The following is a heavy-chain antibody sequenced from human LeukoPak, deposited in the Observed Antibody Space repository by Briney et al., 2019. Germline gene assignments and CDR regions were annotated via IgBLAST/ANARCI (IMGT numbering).Heavy chain of an antibody. D-gene: IGHD3-3*01. CDR3: AKAERFLEWLSTGDAFDI. CDR1: GFTFSSYG. V-gene: IGHV3-33*06. CDR2: IWYDGSNK. J-gene: IGHJ3*02. Sequence: GRSLRLSCAASGFTFSSYGMHWVRQAPGKGLEWVAVIWYDGSNKYYADSVKGRFTISRDNSKNTLYLQMNSLRAEDTAVYYCAKAERFLEWLSTGDAFDIWGQGTMVTVSS.